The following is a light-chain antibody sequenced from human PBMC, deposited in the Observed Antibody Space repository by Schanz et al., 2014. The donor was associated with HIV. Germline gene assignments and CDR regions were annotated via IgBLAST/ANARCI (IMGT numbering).Light chain of an antibody. J-gene: IGLJ1*01. CDR3: QSYDNSLRSYV. CDR1: SSDVGGYTY. V-gene: IGLV2-14*03. Sequence: QSALTQPASVSGSPGQSITISCTGTSSDVGGYTYVSWYQQHPGKAPKLIIYDVTNRPSWVPDRFSGSQSGSSASLAISGLQADDEADYYCQSYDNSLRSYVFGTGTKLTVL. CDR2: DVT.